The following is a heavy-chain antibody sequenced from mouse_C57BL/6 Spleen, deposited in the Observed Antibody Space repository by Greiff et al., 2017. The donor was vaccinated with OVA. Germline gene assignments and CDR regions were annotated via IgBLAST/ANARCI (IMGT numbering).Heavy chain of an antibody. Sequence: VQLQQSGAELVRPGTSVKVSCKASGYAFTNYLIDWVKQRPGQGLEWIGVINPGSGGTKYNEKFKGKATLTADKSASTAYMQLSSVTSEDSAVDFCARGDSRAWFAYWGQGTLVTVSA. D-gene: IGHD2-13*01. CDR1: GYAFTNYL. CDR2: INPGSGGT. CDR3: ARGDSRAWFAY. V-gene: IGHV1-54*01. J-gene: IGHJ3*01.